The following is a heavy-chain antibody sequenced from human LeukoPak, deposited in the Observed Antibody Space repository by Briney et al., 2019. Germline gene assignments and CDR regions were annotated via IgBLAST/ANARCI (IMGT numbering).Heavy chain of an antibody. CDR1: GGSFSGYY. Sequence: SETLSLTCAVYGGSFSGYYWSWIRQPPGKGLEWIGEISHSGSTNYNPSLKSRVTISVDTSKNQFSLKLSSVTAADTAVYYCARARKQQLVGDWGQGTLVTVSS. CDR3: ARARKQQLVGD. J-gene: IGHJ4*02. D-gene: IGHD6-13*01. V-gene: IGHV4-34*01. CDR2: ISHSGST.